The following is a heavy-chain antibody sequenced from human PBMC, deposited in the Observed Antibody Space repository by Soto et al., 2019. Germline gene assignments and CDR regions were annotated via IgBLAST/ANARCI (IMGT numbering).Heavy chain of an antibody. V-gene: IGHV5-10-1*01. CDR1: GYSFTIYW. Sequence: GETLKISCKGSGYSFTIYWISWVRQMPGKGLEWMGRIDPSDSYTNYSPSFQGHVTISADKSISNAYLQWNSLKASDTAMYYCARPSGDYSSGLYKAYWGQGTLVTVSS. CDR3: ARPSGDYSSGLYKAY. CDR2: IDPSDSYT. D-gene: IGHD6-19*01. J-gene: IGHJ4*02.